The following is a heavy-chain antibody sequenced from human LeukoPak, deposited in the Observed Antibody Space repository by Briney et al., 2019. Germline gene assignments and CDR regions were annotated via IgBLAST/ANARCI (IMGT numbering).Heavy chain of an antibody. CDR3: ARHRPSSTMSGIAL. J-gene: IGHJ4*02. Sequence: SETLSLTCTVSGGSVSSGSYYWSWIPQPPGKGLEPIGYIYYSGSTNYNPSLKSRVTISFDTSRTQFSLQLTSVTVADTAVYFCARHRPSSTMSGIALWGQGTLVTVSS. CDR2: IYYSGST. D-gene: IGHD2-21*01. V-gene: IGHV4-61*01. CDR1: GGSVSSGSYY.